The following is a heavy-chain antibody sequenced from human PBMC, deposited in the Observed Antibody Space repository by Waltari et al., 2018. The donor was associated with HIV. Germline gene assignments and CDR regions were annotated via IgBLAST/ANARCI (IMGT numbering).Heavy chain of an antibody. Sequence: QVPLVQSGAKVKKPGASVKVSCKVSGYTLSELSMHWVRQAPGKGLEWIGGFDPEQGKTIYAQNFQGRVSMTEDAATDTAYMGLSSLRSEDTAVYYCTTEGLYCSGGTCYSRFDPWGQGTLVTVSS. CDR3: TTEGLYCSGGTCYSRFDP. V-gene: IGHV1-24*01. CDR2: FDPEQGKT. J-gene: IGHJ5*02. D-gene: IGHD2-15*01. CDR1: GYTLSELS.